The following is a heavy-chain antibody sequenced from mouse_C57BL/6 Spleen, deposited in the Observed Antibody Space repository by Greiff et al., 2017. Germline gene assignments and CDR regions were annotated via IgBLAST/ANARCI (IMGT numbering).Heavy chain of an antibody. V-gene: IGHV1-82*01. CDR2: IYPGDGDT. CDR3: AREGPIFDY. CDR1: GYAFSSSW. J-gene: IGHJ2*01. Sequence: QVQLQQSGPELVKPGASVKISCKASGYAFSSSWMNWVKQRPGKGLEWIGRIYPGDGDTNYNGKFKGKATVTADKSSSTAYMQLSSLTSEDSAVYFCAREGPIFDYWGQGTTLTVSS.